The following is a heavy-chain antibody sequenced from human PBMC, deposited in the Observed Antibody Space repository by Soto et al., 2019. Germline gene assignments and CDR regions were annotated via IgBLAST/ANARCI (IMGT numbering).Heavy chain of an antibody. V-gene: IGHV5-10-1*01. CDR2: IDPSDSYT. CDR3: VWDSIAVAARVDPLDFQH. Sequence: PGESLKISCKGSGYSFTSYWISWVRQMPGKGLEWMGRIDPSDSYTNYSPSFQGHVTISADKSISTAYLQWSSLKASDTAMYYCVWDSIAVAARVDPLDFQHWGQGTLVTVSS. CDR1: GYSFTSYW. D-gene: IGHD6-19*01. J-gene: IGHJ1*01.